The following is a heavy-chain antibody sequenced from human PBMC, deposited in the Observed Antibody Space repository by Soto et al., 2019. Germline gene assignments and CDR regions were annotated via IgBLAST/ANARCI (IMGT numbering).Heavy chain of an antibody. D-gene: IGHD3-10*01. CDR2: ISGSGGTT. CDR1: GFTIGSLA. J-gene: IGHJ4*02. V-gene: IGHV3-23*01. Sequence: GGSMRLSCAAAGFTIGSLAMSWVSQEQGKGLEWVSAISGSGGTTYYADSVKGRFTISRDNSKNTLYLQMNSLRAEDTAVYYCSKDVLLWFGELSNPIDYWGQGTLVTVSS. CDR3: SKDVLLWFGELSNPIDY.